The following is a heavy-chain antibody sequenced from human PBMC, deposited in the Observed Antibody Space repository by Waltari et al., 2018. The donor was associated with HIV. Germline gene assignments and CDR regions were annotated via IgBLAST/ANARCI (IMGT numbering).Heavy chain of an antibody. CDR1: GDSSNSRTYY. CDR3: ARQYAWFDILTGSPPTYFFDS. J-gene: IGHJ4*02. CDR2: VYYSGSS. D-gene: IGHD3-9*01. Sequence: KLQQSGPRLVNPSETLTLTCSVSGDSSNSRTYYWGWIRQSPGKGLEYLGSVYYSGSSYHNPSLNSRLTLSADTSKNQFSLRLISVTATDTGVYYCARQYAWFDILTGSPPTYFFDSWGPGTLVTVSS. V-gene: IGHV4-39*01.